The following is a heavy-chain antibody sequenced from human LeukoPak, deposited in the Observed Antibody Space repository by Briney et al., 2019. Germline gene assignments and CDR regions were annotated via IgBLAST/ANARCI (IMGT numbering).Heavy chain of an antibody. J-gene: IGHJ4*02. Sequence: GGSLKISCKGSGYSFTSYWIDWVRQMPGKGLEWMWIIYPGDSDTRYSPSFQGQVTISADKSISTAYLQWSSLKASDTAMYYCARSLSSSSWYFDYWGQGTLVTVSS. V-gene: IGHV5-51*01. CDR3: ARSLSSSSWYFDY. CDR1: GYSFTSYW. CDR2: IYPGDSDT. D-gene: IGHD6-6*01.